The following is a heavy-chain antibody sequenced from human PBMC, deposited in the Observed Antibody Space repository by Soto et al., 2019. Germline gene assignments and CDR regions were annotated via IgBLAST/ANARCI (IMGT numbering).Heavy chain of an antibody. Sequence: GGSLRHSCEASGFTFGSHTMNWVRQAPGKGLEWVSSIDGRGTRTFYADALKGRFTISRDNARNSLYLQMNSLRAEDTAVYYCTREVQPVIRREYDYWGQGALVTVSS. V-gene: IGHV3-21*01. J-gene: IGHJ4*02. CDR2: IDGRGTRT. CDR3: TREVQPVIRREYDY. CDR1: GFTFGSHT.